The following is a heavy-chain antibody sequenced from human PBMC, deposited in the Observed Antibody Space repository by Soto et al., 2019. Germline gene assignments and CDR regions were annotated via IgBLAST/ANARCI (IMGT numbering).Heavy chain of an antibody. J-gene: IGHJ6*02. D-gene: IGHD3-10*01. V-gene: IGHV3-23*01. CDR1: GFTFSSYA. CDR3: AKNPGPVLNYYYGMDV. CDR2: IRGSGGST. Sequence: GGSLRLSCAASGFTFSSYAMSWVRQAPGKGLEWVSAIRGSGGSTYYADSVKGRFTISRDNSKNTLYLQMNSLRAEDTAVYYCAKNPGPVLNYYYGMDVWGQGTTVTVSS.